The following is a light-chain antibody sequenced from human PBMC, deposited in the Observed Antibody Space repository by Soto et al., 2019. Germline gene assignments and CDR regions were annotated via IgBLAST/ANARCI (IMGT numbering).Light chain of an antibody. V-gene: IGKV3-11*01. Sequence: EIVLTQSPATLSLSPGERATLSCRASQSVSSYLAWYQRKPGQAPRLLIYDASNRATGIPARFSGSGSGTDFTLTISSLEPEDFAVYYCQQRSHWPPAFGQGTKREIK. CDR2: DAS. CDR3: QQRSHWPPA. J-gene: IGKJ2*01. CDR1: QSVSSY.